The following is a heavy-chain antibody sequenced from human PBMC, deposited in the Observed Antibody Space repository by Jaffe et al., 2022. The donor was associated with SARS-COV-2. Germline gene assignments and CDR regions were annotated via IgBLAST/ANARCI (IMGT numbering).Heavy chain of an antibody. V-gene: IGHV3-43D*03. CDR2: ISWDGGST. CDR1: GFTFDDYA. Sequence: EVQLVESGGVVVQPGGSLRLSCAASGFTFDDYAMHWVRQAPGKGLEWVSLISWDGGSTYYADSVKGRFTISRDNSKNSLYLQMNSLRAEDTALYYCAKDSAQDIVVVPAATGYMDVWGKGTTVTVSS. CDR3: AKDSAQDIVVVPAATGYMDV. J-gene: IGHJ6*03. D-gene: IGHD2-2*01.